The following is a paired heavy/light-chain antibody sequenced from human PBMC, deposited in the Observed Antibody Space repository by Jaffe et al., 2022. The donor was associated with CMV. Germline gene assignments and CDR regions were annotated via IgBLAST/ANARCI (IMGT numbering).Heavy chain of an antibody. D-gene: IGHD2-2*01. CDR2: IYHSGST. CDR3: ARKGYEGGPPFDY. V-gene: IGHV4-4*02. CDR1: GGSISSSKW. J-gene: IGHJ4*02. Sequence: QVQLQESGPGLVKPSGTLSLTCAVSGGSISSSKWWSWVRQPPGKGLEWIGEIYHSGSTNYNTSLKSRVTISVDKSKNQFSLKLASVTAADTAVYYCARKGYEGGPPFDYWGQGILVTVYS.
Light chain of an antibody. CDR3: QQSYSTPS. CDR1: QSISNY. V-gene: IGKV1-39*01. Sequence: DIQMTQSPSSLSASVGDRVTITCRASQSISNYLNWYQQKPGKAPKLLIYEASSLQSGVPSRFSGSGSGTDFTLTISSLQPEDFATYYCQQSYSTPSFGPGTRVDIK. CDR2: EAS. J-gene: IGKJ3*01.